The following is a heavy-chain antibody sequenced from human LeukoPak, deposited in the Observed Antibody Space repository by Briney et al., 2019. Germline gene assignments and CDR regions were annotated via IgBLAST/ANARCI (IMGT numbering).Heavy chain of an antibody. Sequence: ASVKVSCKASGYTFTNYYTNWMRQAPGQGLEWMGIINPSGGSASYAQKFQGRVTMTRDTSTSTVYMELSSLRSEDTAVYYCAGAVVAEQKGGFDYWGQGTLVTVSS. CDR1: GYTFTNYY. CDR2: INPSGGSA. J-gene: IGHJ4*02. V-gene: IGHV1-46*01. D-gene: IGHD2-15*01. CDR3: AGAVVAEQKGGFDY.